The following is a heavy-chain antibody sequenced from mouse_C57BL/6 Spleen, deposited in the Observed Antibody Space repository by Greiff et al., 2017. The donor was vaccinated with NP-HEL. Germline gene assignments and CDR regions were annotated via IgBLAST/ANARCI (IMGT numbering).Heavy chain of an antibody. V-gene: IGHV14-4*01. CDR1: GFNIKDDY. D-gene: IGHD2-2*01. CDR2: IDPENGDT. CDR3: TPIYYGYPWFAY. J-gene: IGHJ3*01. Sequence: VQLQQSGAELVRPGASVKLSCTASGFNIKDDYMHWVKQRPEQGLEWIGWIDPENGDTEYASKFQGKGTITADTSSNTAYLQLSSLTSEDTAVYYCTPIYYGYPWFAYWGQGTLVTVSA.